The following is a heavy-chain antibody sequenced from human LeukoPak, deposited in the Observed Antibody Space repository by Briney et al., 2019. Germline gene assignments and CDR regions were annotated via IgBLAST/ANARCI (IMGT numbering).Heavy chain of an antibody. CDR1: GGSISSGDYY. CDR3: ARQSRSGSFDP. J-gene: IGHJ5*02. CDR2: IYYSGST. Sequence: SETLSLTCTVSGGSISSGDYYWSWIRQPPGKGLEWIGYIYYSGSTNYNPSLKSRVTISVDTSKNQFSLKLSSVTAADTAVYYCARQSRSGSFDPWGQGTLVTVSS. V-gene: IGHV4-61*08. D-gene: IGHD1-26*01.